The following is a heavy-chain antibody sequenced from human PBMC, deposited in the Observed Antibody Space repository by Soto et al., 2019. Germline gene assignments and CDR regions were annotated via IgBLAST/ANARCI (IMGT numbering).Heavy chain of an antibody. V-gene: IGHV3-11*01. D-gene: IGHD2-21*02. CDR3: ARGAVVVTAIHYYYYGMDV. Sequence: GGSLRLSCAASGFTFSDYYMSWIRQAPGKGLEWVSYISSSGSTIYYADSVKGRFTISRDNAKNSLYLQMNSLRAEDTAVYYCARGAVVVTAIHYYYYGMDVWGQGTTVTVSS. J-gene: IGHJ6*02. CDR1: GFTFSDYY. CDR2: ISSSGSTI.